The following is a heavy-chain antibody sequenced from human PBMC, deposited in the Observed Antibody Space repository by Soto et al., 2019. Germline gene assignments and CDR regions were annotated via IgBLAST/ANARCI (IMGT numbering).Heavy chain of an antibody. CDR3: SRIIRTLAWDGVDV. CDR1: AGSISSYY. D-gene: IGHD3-10*01. J-gene: IGHJ6*02. V-gene: IGHV4-59*01. CDR2: IYNSGST. Sequence: QVQLQESGPGLVKASETLSLTCTVSAGSISSYYWGWIRQSPGKGLEWNGYIYNSGSTNYNPSIKSRLTMSVDTSKTQFSLKLSSVTAADTAVYYCSRIIRTLAWDGVDVWGPGTRVTV.